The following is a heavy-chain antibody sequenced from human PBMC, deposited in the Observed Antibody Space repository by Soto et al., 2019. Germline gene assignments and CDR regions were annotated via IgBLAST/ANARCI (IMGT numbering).Heavy chain of an antibody. CDR3: ARIAAESDFAMDV. J-gene: IGHJ6*02. V-gene: IGHV1-18*01. D-gene: IGHD6-25*01. CDR2: IAAYNGNP. CDR1: GYSFTTYI. Sequence: QAQLVQSGAEVKKPGASVKVSCKASGYSFTTYIISWVRQTAGQGLEWMGWIAAYNGNPNYPQNLQGRVTMTIDPSTSTAYMELTSLRSDDTAVYYCARIAAESDFAMDVRGQGTTVTVSS.